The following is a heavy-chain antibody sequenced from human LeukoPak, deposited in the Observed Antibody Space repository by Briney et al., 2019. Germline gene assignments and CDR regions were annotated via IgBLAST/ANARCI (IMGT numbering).Heavy chain of an antibody. J-gene: IGHJ3*02. CDR2: INEDGGKT. V-gene: IGHV3-43*02. D-gene: IGHD2-15*01. CDR3: AKEIDTLGTNAFDI. CDR1: GFSFDDYP. Sequence: PGGSLRLSCAASGFSFDDYPMHWVRQAPGKGLEWVSLINEDGGKTFYADSVRGRFTISRDNSKNSLYLQMNSLRTEDTVLYYCAKEIDTLGTNAFDIRGQGTIVTVSS.